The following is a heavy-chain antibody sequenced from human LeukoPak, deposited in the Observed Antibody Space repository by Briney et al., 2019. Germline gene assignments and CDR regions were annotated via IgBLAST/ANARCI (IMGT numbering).Heavy chain of an antibody. D-gene: IGHD4-17*01. Sequence: SETLSLTCTVSGGSISSYYWSWIRQPPGKGLEWIGYIYYSGSTNYNPSLKSRVTISVDTSKNQFSLKLSSVTAADTAVYYCARLNGDYGDFDYWGQGTLVTVSS. CDR2: IYYSGST. J-gene: IGHJ4*02. CDR1: GGSISSYY. V-gene: IGHV4-59*08. CDR3: ARLNGDYGDFDY.